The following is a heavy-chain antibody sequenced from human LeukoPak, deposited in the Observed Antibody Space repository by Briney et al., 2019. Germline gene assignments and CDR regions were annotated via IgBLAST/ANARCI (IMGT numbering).Heavy chain of an antibody. CDR2: ISYTGTYI. Sequence: GGSLRLSCAASAFSLNAYNMNWVRQAPGKGLEWVSSISYTGTYIYYADSVKGRFTISRDNAKNSLYLQMNSLRAEDTAVYYCARVSWLEDYFDYWGQGTLVTVSS. D-gene: IGHD3-22*01. CDR1: AFSLNAYN. CDR3: ARVSWLEDYFDY. V-gene: IGHV3-21*01. J-gene: IGHJ4*02.